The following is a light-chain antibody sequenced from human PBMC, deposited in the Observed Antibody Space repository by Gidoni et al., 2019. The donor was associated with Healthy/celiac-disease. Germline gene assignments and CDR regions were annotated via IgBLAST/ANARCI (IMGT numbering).Light chain of an antibody. Sequence: SYELTQPPSASVSTGQTARITCSGDALPKQYASWYQQKPGQAPVLVIYKDSERPSGIPERFSGSSSGTTVTLTISGVQAEDEADYYCQSADSSGTYWVFGGGTKLTVL. CDR2: KDS. CDR3: QSADSSGTYWV. CDR1: ALPKQY. V-gene: IGLV3-25*03. J-gene: IGLJ3*02.